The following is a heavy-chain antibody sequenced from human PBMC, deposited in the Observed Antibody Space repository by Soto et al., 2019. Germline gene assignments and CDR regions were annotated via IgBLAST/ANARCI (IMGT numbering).Heavy chain of an antibody. CDR1: GGSFSGYY. J-gene: IGHJ6*02. V-gene: IGHV4-34*01. D-gene: IGHD4-17*01. CDR2: TNHSGST. Sequence: SETLSLTCAVYGGSFSGYYWSWIRQPPGKGLEWIGETNHSGSTNYNPSLKSRVTISVDTSKNQFSLKLSSVTAADTAVYYCARGFRTVRGRSQYHYGMDVWGQGTTVPVSS. CDR3: ARGFRTVRGRSQYHYGMDV.